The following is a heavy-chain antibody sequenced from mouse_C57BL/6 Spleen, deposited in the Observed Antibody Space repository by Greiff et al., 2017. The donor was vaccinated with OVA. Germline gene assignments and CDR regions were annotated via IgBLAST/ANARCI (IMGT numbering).Heavy chain of an antibody. Sequence: QVQLQQPGTELVKPGASVKLSCKASGYTFTSYWMHWVKQRPGQGLEWIGNINPSNGGTNYNEKFKSKATLTVDNSSSTAYMQLSSLTSEDSAVYYCAREGFYGYDVAYWGQGTLVTVSA. CDR2: INPSNGGT. CDR1: GYTFTSYW. V-gene: IGHV1-53*01. J-gene: IGHJ3*01. D-gene: IGHD2-2*01. CDR3: AREGFYGYDVAY.